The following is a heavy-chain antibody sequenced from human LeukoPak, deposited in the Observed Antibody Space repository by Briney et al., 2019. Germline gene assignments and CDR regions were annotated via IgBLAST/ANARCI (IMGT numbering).Heavy chain of an antibody. CDR1: GFTFSSYG. CDR3: ARDLSGYDYGLDY. CDR2: IWYDGSNK. J-gene: IGHJ4*02. V-gene: IGHV3-33*01. Sequence: GRSLRLSCAASGFTFSSYGMRCVRQAPGKGLEWVAVIWYDGSNKYYADSVKGRFTISRDNSKNTLYLQMNSLRAEDTAVYYCARDLSGYDYGLDYWGQGTLVTVSS. D-gene: IGHD5-12*01.